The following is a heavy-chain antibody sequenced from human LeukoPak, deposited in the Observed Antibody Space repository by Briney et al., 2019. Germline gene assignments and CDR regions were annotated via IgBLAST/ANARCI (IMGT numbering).Heavy chain of an antibody. CDR1: GYTFTSYY. CDR3: ARDRGIPATTTWGYFFDY. CDR2: INPTGGTT. D-gene: IGHD6-13*01. J-gene: IGHJ4*02. V-gene: IGHV1-46*01. Sequence: ASVKVSCSASGYTFTSYYIHWVRQAPGQGLEWMGIINPTGGTTMYAQKFQDRITMTRDTSTSTVYMELNSLRSEDTAVYYCARDRGIPATTTWGYFFDYWGQGTLVTVSS.